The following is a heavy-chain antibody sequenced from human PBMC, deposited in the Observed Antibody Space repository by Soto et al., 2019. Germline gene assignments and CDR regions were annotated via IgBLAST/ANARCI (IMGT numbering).Heavy chain of an antibody. D-gene: IGHD3-16*01. Sequence: VGSLRLSCAASGFTFSSYAMHWVRQAPGKGLEWVAVISYDGSNKYYADSVKGRFTISRDNSKNTLYLQMNSLRAEDTAVYYCARDYALRYFGYWGQGTLVTVSS. CDR2: ISYDGSNK. CDR3: ARDYALRYFGY. CDR1: GFTFSSYA. J-gene: IGHJ4*02. V-gene: IGHV3-30-3*01.